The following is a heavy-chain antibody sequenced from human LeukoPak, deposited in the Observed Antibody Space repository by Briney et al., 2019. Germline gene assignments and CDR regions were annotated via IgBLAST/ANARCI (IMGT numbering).Heavy chain of an antibody. CDR3: ARLTKGRYFDYIFAF. J-gene: IGHJ4*02. CDR1: GASLSDSLSY. D-gene: IGHD3-9*01. V-gene: IGHV4-39*01. CDR2: VYYTGST. Sequence: SETLSLTCKVSGASLSDSLSYWGWVRQPPGKGLEGVANVYYTGSTYHNPSLKSRVTMSVDTSKNQFSLKMTSVTAADTAIYYCARLTKGRYFDYIFAFWGQGILVTVSS.